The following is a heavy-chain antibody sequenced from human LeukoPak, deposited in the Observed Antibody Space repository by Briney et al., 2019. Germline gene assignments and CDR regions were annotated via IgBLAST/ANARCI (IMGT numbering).Heavy chain of an antibody. Sequence: GASVKVPCKASGYTFTTFYMHWVRQAPGQGLEWMGIINPIGGSTNYAQRFQGRVTMTSDTSTSTIYMELSSLRSEDTAVYYCARRVHYDSNTHYYSYYFDYWGQGTLVTVSS. CDR1: GYTFTTFY. CDR3: ARRVHYDSNTHYYSYYFDY. CDR2: INPIGGST. J-gene: IGHJ4*02. D-gene: IGHD3-22*01. V-gene: IGHV1-46*01.